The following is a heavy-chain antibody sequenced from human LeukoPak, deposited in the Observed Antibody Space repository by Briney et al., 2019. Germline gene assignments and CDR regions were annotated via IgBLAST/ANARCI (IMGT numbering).Heavy chain of an antibody. CDR2: IYTSGST. V-gene: IGHV4-61*02. Sequence: SQTLSLTFTVSGGSISSGSYYWSWIRQPAGKGLEWIGRIYTSGSTNYNPSLKSRVTISVDTSKNQFSLKLSSVTAADTAVYYCARESWGELFHWFDPWGQGTLVTVSS. CDR3: ARESWGELFHWFDP. J-gene: IGHJ5*02. D-gene: IGHD1-26*01. CDR1: GGSISSGSYY.